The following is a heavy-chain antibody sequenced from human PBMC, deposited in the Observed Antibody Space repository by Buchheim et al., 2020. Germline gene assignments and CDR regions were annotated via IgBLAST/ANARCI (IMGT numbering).Heavy chain of an antibody. CDR3: AIGGSSSGWYVY. D-gene: IGHD6-19*01. J-gene: IGHJ4*02. Sequence: QLQLQESGPGLVKPSETLSLTCIVSGGSISSTSYCRAWIRQPPGKGLEWIGRIYYGGSTYYNPSLKSRVTISVDTSKNQFSLKLSSVTAADTAVYYCAIGGSSSGWYVYWGQGTL. V-gene: IGHV4-39*01. CDR2: IYYGGST. CDR1: GGSISSTSYC.